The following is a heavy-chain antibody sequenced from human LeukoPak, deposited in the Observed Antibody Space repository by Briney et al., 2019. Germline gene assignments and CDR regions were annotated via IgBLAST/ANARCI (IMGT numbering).Heavy chain of an antibody. CDR3: ASGGYCSGGSCSNFDY. CDR2: IYYSGST. J-gene: IGHJ4*02. CDR1: GGSISSYY. V-gene: IGHV4-59*01. D-gene: IGHD2-15*01. Sequence: SETLSLTCTVSGGSISSYYWSWIRQPPGKGLEWIGYIYYSGSTNYNPSLKSRVTISVDTSKNQFSLKLSSVTAADTAVYYCASGGYCSGGSCSNFDYWGQGTLVTVSS.